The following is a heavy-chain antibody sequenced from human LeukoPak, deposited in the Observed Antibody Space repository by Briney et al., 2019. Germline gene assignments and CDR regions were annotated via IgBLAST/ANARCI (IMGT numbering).Heavy chain of an antibody. J-gene: IGHJ4*02. D-gene: IGHD3-10*01. V-gene: IGHV3-21*01. Sequence: GGSLRLSCAASGFTFSSYSMNWVRQAPGKGLEWVSSISSSSYIYYADSVKGRFTISRDNAKNSLYLQMNSLRAEDTAVYYCARDTVLLWFGEFDYWGQGTLVTVSS. CDR3: ARDTVLLWFGEFDY. CDR2: ISSSSYI. CDR1: GFTFSSYS.